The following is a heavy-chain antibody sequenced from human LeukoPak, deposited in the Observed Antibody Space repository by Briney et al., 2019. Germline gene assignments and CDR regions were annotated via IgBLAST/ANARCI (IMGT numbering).Heavy chain of an antibody. J-gene: IGHJ4*02. CDR1: GFTFSGFS. CDR2: INGNGDKT. Sequence: GGSLRLSCAASGFTFSGFSMHWIRQAPGRGLEYVSAINGNGDKTFYTDSVRGRFTIFRDNSKNTLFLQMGSLRGEDTAVYYCAKDRYCDSTSCPTDYWGQGTLVTVSS. D-gene: IGHD2-2*01. CDR3: AKDRYCDSTSCPTDY. V-gene: IGHV3-64*02.